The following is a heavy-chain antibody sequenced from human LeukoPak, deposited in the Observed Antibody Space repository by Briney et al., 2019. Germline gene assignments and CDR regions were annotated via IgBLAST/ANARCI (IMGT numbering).Heavy chain of an antibody. CDR2: ISSSSSTI. J-gene: IGHJ4*02. CDR1: GFTFSSYS. D-gene: IGHD6-19*01. CDR3: ARSDSSGWYALKGGFDY. Sequence: GSLRLSCAASGFTFSSYSMNWVRQAPGKGLEWVSYISSSSSTIYYADSVKGRFTISRDNAKNSLYLQMDSLRAEDTALYYCARSDSSGWYALKGGFDYWGQGTLVTVSS. V-gene: IGHV3-48*04.